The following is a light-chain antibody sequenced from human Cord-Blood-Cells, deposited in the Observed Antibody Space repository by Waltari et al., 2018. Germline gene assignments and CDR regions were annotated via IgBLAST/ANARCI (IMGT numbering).Light chain of an antibody. CDR1: QGISSY. CDR2: AAS. V-gene: IGKV1-9*01. J-gene: IGKJ4*02. CDR3: QQLNSYPLT. Sequence: DIQLTQSPSFLSASVGDRVTITCRASQGISSYLAWYQQKPGKAPKLLIYAASTLQSGVPSRFSDSGSGTEGTLTISSLQPEDFATYYCQQLNSYPLTVGGGTKVEIK.